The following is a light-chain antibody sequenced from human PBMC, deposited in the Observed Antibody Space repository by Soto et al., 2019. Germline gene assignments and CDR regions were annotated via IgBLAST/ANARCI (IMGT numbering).Light chain of an antibody. CDR1: QIVSSSY. J-gene: IGKJ1*01. V-gene: IGKV3-20*01. CDR3: QQHGSSPPSWT. CDR2: GAS. Sequence: EIVLTQSPGTLSLSPGERATLFCRVSQIVSSSYLAWYQQKPGQAPRLLIYGASSRGTGIPDRFSGSGSGTDFTLTISRLEPEDFAVYYCQQHGSSPPSWTFGQGTKVEIK.